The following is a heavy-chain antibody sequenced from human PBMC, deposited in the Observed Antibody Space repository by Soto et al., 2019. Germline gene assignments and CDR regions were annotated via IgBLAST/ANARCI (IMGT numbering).Heavy chain of an antibody. J-gene: IGHJ6*02. CDR1: GFTFSSYA. V-gene: IGHV3-23*01. CDR3: AKSEAGLPTRESGIAAHFPPRYYYYGMDV. Sequence: GGSLRLSCAASGFTFSSYAMSWVRQAPGKGLEWVSAISGSGGSTYYADSVKGRFTISRDNSKNTLYLQMNSLRAEDTAVYYCAKSEAGLPTRESGIAAHFPPRYYYYGMDVWGQGTTVTVSS. D-gene: IGHD6-6*01. CDR2: ISGSGGST.